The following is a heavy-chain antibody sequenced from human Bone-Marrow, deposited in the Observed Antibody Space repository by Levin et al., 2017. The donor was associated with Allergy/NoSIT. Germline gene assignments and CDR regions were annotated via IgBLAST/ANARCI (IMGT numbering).Heavy chain of an antibody. CDR1: GFTFSSYS. J-gene: IGHJ6*02. V-gene: IGHV3-21*01. D-gene: IGHD6-13*01. Sequence: GESLKISCAASGFTFSSYSMNWVRQAPGKGLEWVSSISSSSCYIYYADSVKGRFTISRDNAKNSLYLQMNSLRAEDTAVYYCARDLATESYYYGMDVWGQGTTVTVSS. CDR2: ISSSSCYI. CDR3: ARDLATESYYYGMDV.